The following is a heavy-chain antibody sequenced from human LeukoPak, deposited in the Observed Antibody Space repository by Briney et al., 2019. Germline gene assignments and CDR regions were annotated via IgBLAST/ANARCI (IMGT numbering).Heavy chain of an antibody. CDR2: IIPIFGTA. CDR1: GGTFSSYA. Sequence: SVKVSCKASGGTFSSYANSWVRQAPGQGLEWMGGIIPIFGTANYAQKFQGRVTITADKSTSTAYMELSSLRSEDTAVYYCARVFGYCSSTSCYGGSWFDPWGQGTLVTVSS. J-gene: IGHJ5*02. V-gene: IGHV1-69*06. CDR3: ARVFGYCSSTSCYGGSWFDP. D-gene: IGHD2-2*03.